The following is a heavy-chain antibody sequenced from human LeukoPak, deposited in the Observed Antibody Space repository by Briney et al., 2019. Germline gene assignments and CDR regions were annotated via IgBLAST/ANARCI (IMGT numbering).Heavy chain of an antibody. D-gene: IGHD3-10*01. CDR1: GFTFRGYW. CDR3: AREYYYGSGSYYNGY. Sequence: PGGSLRLSCAASGFTFRGYWMSWVRQAPGKGLEWVATIKQDGSEKYYVDSVKGRFTISRDNAKNSLYLQMNSLRAEDTAVYYCAREYYYGSGSYYNGYWGQGTLVTVSS. J-gene: IGHJ4*02. V-gene: IGHV3-7*04. CDR2: IKQDGSEK.